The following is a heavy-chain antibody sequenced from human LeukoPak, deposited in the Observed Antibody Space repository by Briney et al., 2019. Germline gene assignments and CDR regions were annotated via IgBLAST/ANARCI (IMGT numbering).Heavy chain of an antibody. D-gene: IGHD3-10*01. Sequence: PGGSLRLSCAASGFTFSSYAMSWVRDAPGKGREGGSAISGSGGSTYYADSVKGRFTISRDNSKNTLYLPMNSLRAEDTAVSSCAKGYGSGSYRFGTFDYWGQGTLVTVSS. CDR2: ISGSGGST. CDR3: AKGYGSGSYRFGTFDY. CDR1: GFTFSSYA. V-gene: IGHV3-23*01. J-gene: IGHJ4*02.